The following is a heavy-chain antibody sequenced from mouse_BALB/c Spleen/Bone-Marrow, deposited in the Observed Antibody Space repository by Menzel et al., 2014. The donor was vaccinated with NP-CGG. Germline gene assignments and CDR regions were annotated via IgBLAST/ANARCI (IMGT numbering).Heavy chain of an antibody. CDR3: ARDKGRVFFDY. Sequence: EVQGVESGGGLVQPGGSLRLSCATSGFTFTDYYMNWVRLPSGKALEWLGFIRNKANGYTTEYSASVKSRFTISRDNSQNILYLQMNTLRADDSATYYCARDKGRVFFDYWGQGTTLTVSS. CDR1: GFTFTDYY. CDR2: IRNKANGYTT. J-gene: IGHJ2*01. V-gene: IGHV7-3*02.